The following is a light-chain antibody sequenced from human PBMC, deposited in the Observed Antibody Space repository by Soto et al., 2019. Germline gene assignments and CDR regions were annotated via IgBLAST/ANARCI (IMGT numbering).Light chain of an antibody. J-gene: IGLJ1*01. Sequence: QSALTQPASVSGSPGQSITISCTGTSSDVGRYNYVSWYQQHPGRAPKLIIYEVTNRPSGVSDRFSGSKSGNAASLTISGLQAADEADYYCGSYTTTYVRIFGTGTKVTVL. CDR2: EVT. V-gene: IGLV2-14*01. CDR1: SSDVGRYNY. CDR3: GSYTTTYVRI.